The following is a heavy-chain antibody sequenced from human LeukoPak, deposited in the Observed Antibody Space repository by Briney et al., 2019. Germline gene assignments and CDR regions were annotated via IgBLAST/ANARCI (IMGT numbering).Heavy chain of an antibody. J-gene: IGHJ4*02. Sequence: ASVKVSCNAYGYTFTSYAISWVRQAPGQGPEWMGWINMYNGNTNDAQKLQGRVTMTTDTSTSTAYMELRSLRSDDTAVYYCARVVGNYVWGSYRPEGCFDSWGQGTLVTVSS. CDR2: INMYNGNT. CDR1: GYTFTSYA. V-gene: IGHV1-18*04. CDR3: ARVVGNYVWGSYRPEGCFDS. D-gene: IGHD3-16*02.